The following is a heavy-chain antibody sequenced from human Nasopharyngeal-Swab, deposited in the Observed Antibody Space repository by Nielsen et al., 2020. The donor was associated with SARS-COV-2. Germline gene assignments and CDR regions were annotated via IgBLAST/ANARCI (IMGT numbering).Heavy chain of an antibody. D-gene: IGHD3-3*01. Sequence: SETLSLTCTVSGGSISSYYWSWIRQPPGKGLEWIGYMYYSGSTKYNPSLKSRVTISGDTSKNQFSLQLKSVTAADTAVYYCATNDLWSGYYLYWGQGTLVTVSS. V-gene: IGHV4-59*03. CDR2: MYYSGST. CDR1: GGSISSYY. CDR3: ATNDLWSGYYLY. J-gene: IGHJ4*02.